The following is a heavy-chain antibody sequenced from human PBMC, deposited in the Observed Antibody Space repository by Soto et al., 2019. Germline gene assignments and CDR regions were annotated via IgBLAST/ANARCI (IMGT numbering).Heavy chain of an antibody. J-gene: IGHJ4*02. Sequence: QGHLQESGQGLVKPSEPLSLTCPVSGGSVSSGSYYWSWIRQPPGKGLEWIGYIYYSGSTNYNPSLKSRVTISVDTSKNQFSLKLSSVTAADTAVYYCARYNWNYGGCFDYWGQGTLVTVSS. CDR3: ARYNWNYGGCFDY. CDR1: GGSVSSGSYY. CDR2: IYYSGST. D-gene: IGHD1-7*01. V-gene: IGHV4-61*01.